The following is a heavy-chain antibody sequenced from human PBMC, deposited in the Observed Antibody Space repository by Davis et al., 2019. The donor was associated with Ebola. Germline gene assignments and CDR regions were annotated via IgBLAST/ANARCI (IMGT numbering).Heavy chain of an antibody. V-gene: IGHV1-2*06. CDR3: SVFDY. CDR1: GYTFTSYA. CDR2: VNPYSGGT. Sequence: AASVKVSCKASGYTFTSYAMNWVRQAPGQGLEWMGRVNPYSGGTNYAQKFQARVTMTRDTSISTAYMELSRLRSEDTAVYYCSVFDYWGQGTLVTVSS. J-gene: IGHJ4*02.